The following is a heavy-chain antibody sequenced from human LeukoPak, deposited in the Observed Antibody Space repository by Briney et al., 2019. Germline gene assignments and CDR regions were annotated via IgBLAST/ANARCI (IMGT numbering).Heavy chain of an antibody. V-gene: IGHV1-18*01. J-gene: IGHJ4*02. Sequence: ASVKVSCKASGYTFTSYGISWVRQAPGQGLEWMGWISAYNGNTNYAQKLQGRVTMTTDTSTSTAYMELSSLRSEDTAVYYCATEAAAGIYYFDYWGQGTLVTVSS. CDR1: GYTFTSYG. CDR2: ISAYNGNT. CDR3: ATEAAAGIYYFDY. D-gene: IGHD6-13*01.